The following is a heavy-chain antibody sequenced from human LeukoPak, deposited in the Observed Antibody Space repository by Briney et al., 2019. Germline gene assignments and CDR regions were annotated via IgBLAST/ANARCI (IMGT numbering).Heavy chain of an antibody. J-gene: IGHJ4*02. D-gene: IGHD3-9*01. CDR1: GFTFTNYA. Sequence: GGSLRLSCVASGFTFTNYAMSWVRQAPGKGLEWVTAITGSDGSSYYADSVKGRFTISRDNSKNTLYLQVNSLRAEDTAVYYCAKWGDYDILTGYYVPDYWGQGTLVTVSS. V-gene: IGHV3-23*01. CDR3: AKWGDYDILTGYYVPDY. CDR2: ITGSDGSS.